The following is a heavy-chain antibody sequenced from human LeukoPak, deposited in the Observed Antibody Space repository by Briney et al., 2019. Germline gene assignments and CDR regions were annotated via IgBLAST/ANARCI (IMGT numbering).Heavy chain of an antibody. CDR3: ARAVAGATMDYYYGMDV. CDR2: IYYTGNT. D-gene: IGHD1-26*01. Sequence: SETLSLTCTVSGGSISGYYWSWLRQPPGKGLEWIGYIYYTGNTNYNPSLKSRVTISLGTSRIQFSLNLSSVTAADMAVYYCARAVAGATMDYYYGMDVWGQGTTVTVSS. J-gene: IGHJ6*02. CDR1: GGSISGYY. V-gene: IGHV4-59*01.